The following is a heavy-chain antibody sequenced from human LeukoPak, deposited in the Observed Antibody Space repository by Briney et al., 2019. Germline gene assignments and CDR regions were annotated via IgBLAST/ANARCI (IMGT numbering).Heavy chain of an antibody. D-gene: IGHD5-12*01. V-gene: IGHV3-9*01. Sequence: GGSLRLSCVVSGLTFDDYAMHWVRQAPGKGLEWLSGTSWNSGSIGCADSVKGRFTISRDNAENSLYLQMNSLRTEDTAFYFCAKGIYDSYKNGVFDYWGQGILVTVSS. J-gene: IGHJ4*02. CDR3: AKGIYDSYKNGVFDY. CDR1: GLTFDDYA. CDR2: TSWNSGSI.